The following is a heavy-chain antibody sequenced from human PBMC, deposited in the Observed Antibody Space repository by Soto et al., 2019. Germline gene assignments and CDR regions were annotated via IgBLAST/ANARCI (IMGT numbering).Heavy chain of an antibody. V-gene: IGHV1-18*01. D-gene: IGHD2-8*01. CDR3: ARGYCADDICYCFDF. CDR1: GYTFTTYD. J-gene: IGHJ4*02. CDR2: ISTFNGDT. Sequence: QVQLVQSGPEVKKPGASVKVSCETSGYTFTTYDITWVRQAPGQGLEWMGWISTFNGDTKYEEKLQDRVTMTTDTFTATAYMELRSLGSDDTAVYYCARGYCADDICYCFDFWGQGTLVTVSS.